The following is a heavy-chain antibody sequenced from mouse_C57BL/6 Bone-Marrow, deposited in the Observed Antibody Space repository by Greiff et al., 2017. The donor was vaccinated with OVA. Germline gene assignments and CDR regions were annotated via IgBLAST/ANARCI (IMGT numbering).Heavy chain of an antibody. D-gene: IGHD3-1*01. Sequence: VQLQQSGPELVKPGASVKLSCKASGYTFTSYDINWVKQRPGQGLEWIGWIYPRAGSTKYNEKFKGKATLTVDTSSSTAYMELHSLTSEDSAVYFCARSGGLAWFAYWGQGTLVTVSA. CDR3: ARSGGLAWFAY. CDR1: GYTFTSYD. V-gene: IGHV1-85*01. J-gene: IGHJ3*01. CDR2: IYPRAGST.